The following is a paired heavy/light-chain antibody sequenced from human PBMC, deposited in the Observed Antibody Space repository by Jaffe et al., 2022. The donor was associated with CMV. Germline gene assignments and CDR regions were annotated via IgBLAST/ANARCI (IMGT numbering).Light chain of an antibody. CDR3: QQRSNWPPGWA. V-gene: IGKV3-11*01. J-gene: IGKJ1*01. CDR1: QSVSSY. Sequence: EIVLTQSPATLSLSPGERATLSCRASQSVSSYLAWYQQKPGQAPRLLIYDASNRATGIPARFSGSGSGTDFTLTISSLEPEDFAVYYCQQRSNWPPGWAFGQGTKVEIK. CDR2: DAS.
Heavy chain of an antibody. V-gene: IGHV3-13*01. D-gene: IGHD1-7*01. CDR1: GFTFSSYD. Sequence: EVQLVESGGGLVQPGGSLRLSCAASGFTFSSYDMHWVRQATGKGLEWVSAIGTAGDTYYPGSVKGRFTISRENAKNSLYLQMNSLRAGDTAVYYCARSREGQSQLELRAWYFDLWGRGTLVTVSS. CDR2: IGTAGDT. J-gene: IGHJ2*01. CDR3: ARSREGQSQLELRAWYFDL.